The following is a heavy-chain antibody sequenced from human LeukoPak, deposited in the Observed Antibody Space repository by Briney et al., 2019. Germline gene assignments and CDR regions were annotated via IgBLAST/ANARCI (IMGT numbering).Heavy chain of an antibody. CDR3: ARGLPSTGNWFDP. CDR1: GVPITDYY. J-gene: IGHJ5*02. D-gene: IGHD1-14*01. V-gene: IGHV4-59*01. Sequence: PSETLSLTCNISGVPITDYYWSWIRLAPRRGLEWIGYMYYSGDSNSYTSLEGRVTMSADTSTNQFSLRLTSVTAADTAIYYCARGLPSTGNWFDPWGQGILVTVSS. CDR2: MYYSGDS.